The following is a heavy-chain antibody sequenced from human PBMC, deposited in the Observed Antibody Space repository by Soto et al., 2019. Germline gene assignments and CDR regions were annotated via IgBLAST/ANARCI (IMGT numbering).Heavy chain of an antibody. Sequence: QVQLVQSGAEVTKPGSSVKVSCKASGGTFSNYAISWVRQAPGQGLEWMGGIVPIFGTTNYAQKFQGRVTILADESTTTAYLELSRLRSEDTAMYYCGRVDAVAGIYNYHGLDVWGQGTAVRVSS. V-gene: IGHV1-69*12. D-gene: IGHD6-19*01. CDR3: GRVDAVAGIYNYHGLDV. J-gene: IGHJ6*02. CDR2: IVPIFGTT. CDR1: GGTFSNYA.